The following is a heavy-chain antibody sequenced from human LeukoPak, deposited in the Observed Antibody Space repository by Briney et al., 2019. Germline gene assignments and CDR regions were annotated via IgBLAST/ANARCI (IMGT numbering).Heavy chain of an antibody. CDR2: ISGSGETT. CDR1: RFTFSSYA. D-gene: IGHD5-12*01. CDR3: ATLPEWLRFASGWIDY. V-gene: IGHV3-23*01. J-gene: IGHJ4*02. Sequence: GGSLRLSCAASRFTFSSYALSWVRQAPGKGPEWVSVISGSGETTYYADSVKGRFTISRDNSKNTLYLQMNGLRAEDTAVYYCATLPEWLRFASGWIDYWGQGTLVTVSS.